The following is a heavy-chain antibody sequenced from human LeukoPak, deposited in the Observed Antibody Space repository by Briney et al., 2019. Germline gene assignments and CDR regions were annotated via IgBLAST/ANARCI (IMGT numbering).Heavy chain of an antibody. J-gene: IGHJ6*04. V-gene: IGHV3-48*03. CDR1: GFTFSSYE. CDR2: ISSSGSTI. CDR3: ARTSYYYGSGSSDYYYGMDV. Sequence: PGGSLRLSCAASGFTFSSYEMNWVRQAPGKGLEWVSYISSSGSTIYYADSVKGRFTISRDNAKNSLYLQMNSLRAEDMAVYYCARTSYYYGSGSSDYYYGMDVWGKGITVTVSS. D-gene: IGHD3-10*01.